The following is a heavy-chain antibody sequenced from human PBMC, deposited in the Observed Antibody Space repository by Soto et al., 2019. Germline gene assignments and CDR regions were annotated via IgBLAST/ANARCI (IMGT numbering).Heavy chain of an antibody. D-gene: IGHD3-3*01. Sequence: QVQLVQSGAEVKKPGASVKVSCKASGYTFTSYGISWVRQAPGQGLEWMGWISAYNGNTNYAQKLQGRVTMTTDTXXXXXXXXXXXXXXXXXXXXXXXXXXXXXXXSGYYWGQGTLVTVSS. CDR1: GYTFTSYG. J-gene: IGHJ4*02. CDR3: XXXXXXXXXSGYY. CDR2: ISAYNGNT. V-gene: IGHV1-18*01.